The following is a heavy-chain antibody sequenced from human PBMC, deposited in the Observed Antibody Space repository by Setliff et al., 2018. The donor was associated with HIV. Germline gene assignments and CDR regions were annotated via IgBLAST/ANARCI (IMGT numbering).Heavy chain of an antibody. CDR2: ISAYNGNT. V-gene: IGHV1-18*01. CDR3: ARGAVSYYFDY. J-gene: IGHJ4*02. CDR1: SYIFTSYA. Sequence: ASVKVSCKASSYIFTSYAISWVRQAPGQGLEWMGWISAYNGNTNYAQKFQGRVTMTTDIATSTAYMELRSLRSDDTAVYYCARGAVSYYFDYWGQGTLVTVSS. D-gene: IGHD3-16*01.